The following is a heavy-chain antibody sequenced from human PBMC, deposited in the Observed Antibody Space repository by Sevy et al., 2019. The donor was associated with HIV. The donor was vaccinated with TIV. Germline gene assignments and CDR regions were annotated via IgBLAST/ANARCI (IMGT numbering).Heavy chain of an antibody. CDR3: ARGGPEGYYYYGLDV. J-gene: IGHJ6*02. CDR1: GFTFSKYD. D-gene: IGHD5-12*01. V-gene: IGHV3-13*01. Sequence: GGSLRLSCAASGFTFSKYDMHWVRQVSGKSLEWVSGIGYAGDIYYLDSVKGRFTISRENAKSSLYLEMNSLRAADTALYYCARGGPEGYYYYGLDVWGQGTTVTVSS. CDR2: IGYAGDI.